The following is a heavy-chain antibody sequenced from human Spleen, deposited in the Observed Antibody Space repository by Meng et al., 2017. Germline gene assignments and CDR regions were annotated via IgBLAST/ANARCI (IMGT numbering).Heavy chain of an antibody. Sequence: QGHLQESGPGLVKPSGTLSLTCVVSGGSISSIDWWSWVRQPPGKGLEWIGEIYHGGDTNYNPSLKSRVTIAIDRSKNQFSLKLSSVTAADTAVYYCASWIYSCGWQWGQGTLVTVSS. CDR3: ASWIYSCGWQ. CDR1: GGSISSIDW. J-gene: IGHJ4*02. D-gene: IGHD6-19*01. CDR2: IYHGGDT. V-gene: IGHV4/OR15-8*02.